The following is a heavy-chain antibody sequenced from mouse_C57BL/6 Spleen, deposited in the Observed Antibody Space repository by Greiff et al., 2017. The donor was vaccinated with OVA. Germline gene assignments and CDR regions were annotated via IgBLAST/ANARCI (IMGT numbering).Heavy chain of an antibody. CDR2: IDPEDGDT. CDR3: TTWATSATGFAY. Sequence: VQLQQSGAELVRPGASVKLSCTASGFTIKDYYMHWVKQRPEQGLEWIGRIDPEDGDTDYAPKFQGKATMTADTSSNTAYLQLSSLTSEDTAVYYCTTWATSATGFAYWGQGTLVTVSA. CDR1: GFTIKDYY. D-gene: IGHD1-2*01. V-gene: IGHV14-1*01. J-gene: IGHJ3*01.